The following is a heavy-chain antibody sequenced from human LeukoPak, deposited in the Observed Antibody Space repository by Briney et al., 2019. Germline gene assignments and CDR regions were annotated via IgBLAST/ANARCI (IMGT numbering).Heavy chain of an antibody. Sequence: GGTLTPSCAASGFTFDEYAMHWVRQAPGKGLEWAAGIRWTSGRRGYADSVKGRFTISRDNAKRCLYLQMNSLRAEGTALYYSPKDHQAAAGAARGERYYCSREVRHKGTTVTVS. CDR3: PKDHQAAAGAARGERYYCSREV. V-gene: IGHV3-9*01. D-gene: IGHD6-13*01. CDR1: GFTFDEYA. J-gene: IGHJ6*03. CDR2: IRWTSGRR.